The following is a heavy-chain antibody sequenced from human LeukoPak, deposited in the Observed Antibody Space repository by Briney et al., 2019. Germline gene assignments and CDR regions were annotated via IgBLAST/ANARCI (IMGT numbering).Heavy chain of an antibody. J-gene: IGHJ4*02. CDR3: ASRGVVVTATDFDY. D-gene: IGHD2-21*02. CDR1: GFTFDDYA. Sequence: GGSLRLSCAASGFTFDDYAMHWVRQAPGKGLVWVSRISSDGSIISYADSVKGRFTISRDNAKNTLYLQMNSLRTEDTAMYYCASRGVVVTATDFDYWGQGTLVTVSS. CDR2: ISSDGSII. V-gene: IGHV3-74*01.